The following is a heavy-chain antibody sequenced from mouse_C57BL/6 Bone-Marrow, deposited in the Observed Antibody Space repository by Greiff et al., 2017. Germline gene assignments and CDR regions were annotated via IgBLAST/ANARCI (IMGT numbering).Heavy chain of an antibody. Sequence: DVQLQESGPVLVKPGASVKMSCKASGYTFTDYYMNWVKQSPGKSLEWIGVINPYNGGTSYNQKFKGKATLTVDKSSSTAYMELNSLTSEDSAVYYCAREEGGEYFDVWGTGTTVTVSS. CDR2: INPYNGGT. CDR3: AREEGGEYFDV. J-gene: IGHJ1*03. CDR1: GYTFTDYY. V-gene: IGHV1-19*01.